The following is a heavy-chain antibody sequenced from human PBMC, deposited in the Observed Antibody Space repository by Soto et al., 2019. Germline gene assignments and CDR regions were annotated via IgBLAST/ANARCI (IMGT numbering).Heavy chain of an antibody. V-gene: IGHV3-9*01. CDR2: ITWNSGSR. D-gene: IGHD6-25*01. J-gene: IGHJ6*02. CDR1: GFRFDDYA. Sequence: EAQLVESGGGLVQPGRSLRLSCAASGFRFDDYAIHWVRQGPGKGLEWVSGITWNSGSRVYADSVKGRFTISRDNAKNSVYLQMNSLRAEDTALYYCAKVPRLGEVAAFYGMDVWGQGTTVTVSS. CDR3: AKVPRLGEVAAFYGMDV.